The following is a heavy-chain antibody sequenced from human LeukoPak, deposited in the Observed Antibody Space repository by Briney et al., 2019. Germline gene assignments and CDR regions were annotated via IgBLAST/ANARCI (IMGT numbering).Heavy chain of an antibody. D-gene: IGHD4-23*01. Sequence: GGSLRLSCAASGFTFSNYIMTWVRQAPGKGLEWVSTISTNGGSTYYADSVKGRFTISRDNLKNTLYLQMNSLRAEDTAVYYCAKREATVGFGFDSWGQGTLVTVSS. V-gene: IGHV3-23*01. CDR1: GFTFSNYI. J-gene: IGHJ4*02. CDR2: ISTNGGST. CDR3: AKREATVGFGFDS.